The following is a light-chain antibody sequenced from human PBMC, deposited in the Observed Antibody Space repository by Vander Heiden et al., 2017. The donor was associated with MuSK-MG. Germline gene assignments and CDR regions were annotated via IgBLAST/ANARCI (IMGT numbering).Light chain of an antibody. J-gene: IGLJ2*01. V-gene: IGLV3-1*01. CDR1: KLGDKY. CDR2: QDS. Sequence: SYELTQPPSVSVSPGQTASITCSGDKLGDKYACWYQQKPGQSPVLVSYQDSKRPSGIPERFSGANSGNTATLTISGTQAMDEADYYCQAWDSSTVGFGGGTKLTVL. CDR3: QAWDSSTVG.